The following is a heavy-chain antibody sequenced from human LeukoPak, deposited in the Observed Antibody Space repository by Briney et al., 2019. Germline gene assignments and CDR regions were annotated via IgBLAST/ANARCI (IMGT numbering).Heavy chain of an antibody. CDR1: AGSISYYY. D-gene: IGHD3-9*01. CDR3: GGGLDGPGGDWLKFDD. J-gene: IGHJ4*02. V-gene: IGHV4-59*01. CDR2: IYYSGST. Sequence: SETLSLTCTLAAGSISYYYRGSIRQPPGKGLEWIGYIYYSGSTNYNPSLKSRVTISGDTSKNQFSLKLSSVTAEDTAVYYCGGGLDGPGGDWLKFDDWGQGTLVTVSS.